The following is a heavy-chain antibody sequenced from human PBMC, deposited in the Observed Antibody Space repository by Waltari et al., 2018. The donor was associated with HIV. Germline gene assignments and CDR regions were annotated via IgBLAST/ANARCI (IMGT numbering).Heavy chain of an antibody. J-gene: IGHJ2*01. V-gene: IGHV4-61*02. D-gene: IGHD6-19*01. CDR2: ISTTGKT. CDR1: GGSINSGSFY. CDR3: ARSPKQWLVVRVCYFDL. Sequence: QVQLQESGPGLVTPSQTLSLLCNVSGGSINSGSFYWACLRQPAGEELEWIGHISTTGKTDYNPSLKSRLTISLDTSKNHFSLNLRSVTAADTAVYYCARSPKQWLVVRVCYFDLWGRGTLVTVFS.